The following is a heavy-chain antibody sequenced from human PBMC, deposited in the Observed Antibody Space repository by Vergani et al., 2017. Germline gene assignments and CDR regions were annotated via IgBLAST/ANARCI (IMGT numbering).Heavy chain of an antibody. D-gene: IGHD2/OR15-2a*01. V-gene: IGHV4-59*02. J-gene: IGHJ4*02. CDR2: VSFRGDT. Sequence: QVKLQESGPGLVKPSETLSLTCTVSGASVNSYYWSWIRQPPGTGLEWMGYVSFRGDTLYDPSVNGRMTISLNTSSNQFSLYLTSVTAADTAVYYCARSRIYDGAGSPDYWGQGTLVTVSS. CDR1: GASVNSYY. CDR3: ARSRIYDGAGSPDY.